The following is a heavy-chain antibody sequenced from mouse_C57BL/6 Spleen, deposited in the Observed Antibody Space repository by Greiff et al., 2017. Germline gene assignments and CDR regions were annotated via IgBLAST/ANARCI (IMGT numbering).Heavy chain of an antibody. CDR3: ANYYGSSYRYFDV. J-gene: IGHJ1*03. Sequence: VKLQQPGAELVKPGASVKMSCKASGYTFTSYWITWVKQRPGQGLEWIGDIYPGSGSTNYNEKFKSKATLTVDTSSSTAYMQLSSLTSEDSAVYYCANYYGSSYRYFDVWGTGTTVTVSS. CDR1: GYTFTSYW. CDR2: IYPGSGST. V-gene: IGHV1-55*01. D-gene: IGHD1-1*01.